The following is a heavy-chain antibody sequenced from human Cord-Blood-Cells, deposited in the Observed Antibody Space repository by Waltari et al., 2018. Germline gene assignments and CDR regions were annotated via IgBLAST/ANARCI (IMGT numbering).Heavy chain of an antibody. CDR2: IYSGGSK. CDR3: ARYCSSTSCYDAFDI. J-gene: IGHJ3*02. CDR1: GFTVSSNY. V-gene: IGHV3-53*01. D-gene: IGHD2-2*01. Sequence: EVQLVESGGGLIQPGGSLRLSCAASGFTVSSNYMSWVRPAPGKGLEWVSVIYSGGSKYYADSVKGRFTISRDNSKNTLYLQMNSLRAEDTAVYYCARYCSSTSCYDAFDIWGQGTMVTVSS.